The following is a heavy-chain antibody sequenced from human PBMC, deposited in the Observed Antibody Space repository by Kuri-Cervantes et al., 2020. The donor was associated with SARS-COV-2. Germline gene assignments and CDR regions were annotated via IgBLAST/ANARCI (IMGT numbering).Heavy chain of an antibody. CDR2: ISSSGSTI. Sequence: GGSLRLSCAASGFTFSSYAMSWVRQAPGKGLEWVSAISSSGSTIYYADSVKGRFTISRDNAKNSLYLQMNSLRAEDTAVYYCARDAQLVDAFDIWGQGTKVTVSS. D-gene: IGHD6-13*01. CDR1: GFTFSSYA. J-gene: IGHJ3*02. V-gene: IGHV3-48*03. CDR3: ARDAQLVDAFDI.